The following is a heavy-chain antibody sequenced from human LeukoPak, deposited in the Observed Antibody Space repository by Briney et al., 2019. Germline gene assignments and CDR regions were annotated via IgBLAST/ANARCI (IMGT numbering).Heavy chain of an antibody. CDR1: GFTFSSIA. CDR3: AKASGSTGYYYFDS. Sequence: PGGSLRLSCAASGFTFSSIAMTWVRQAPGKGLEWVSTIRSNGDTTYNADSVKGRFTISRDNSKNTLYLQLNSLRVEDTAIYYCAKASGSTGYYYFDSWGQGTLVTVSS. D-gene: IGHD3-22*01. V-gene: IGHV3-23*01. CDR2: IRSNGDTT. J-gene: IGHJ4*02.